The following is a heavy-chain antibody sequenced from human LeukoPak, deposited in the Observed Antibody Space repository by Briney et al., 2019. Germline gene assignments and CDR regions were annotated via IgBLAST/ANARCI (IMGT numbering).Heavy chain of an antibody. CDR1: GFTFSSYS. J-gene: IGHJ4*02. CDR3: ARDFNYGGNFDY. CDR2: ISSGSTYM. Sequence: GGSLRLSCAASGFTFSSYSMNWVRQAPGKGLEWVSSISSGSTYMYYADSVKGRFTISRDNAKNSLYLQMNSLRAEDTAVYYCARDFNYGGNFDYWGQGTLVTVSS. D-gene: IGHD4-23*01. V-gene: IGHV3-21*01.